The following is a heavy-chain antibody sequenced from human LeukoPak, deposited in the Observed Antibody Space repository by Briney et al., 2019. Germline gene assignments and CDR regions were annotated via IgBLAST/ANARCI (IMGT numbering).Heavy chain of an antibody. CDR2: IYYSGST. D-gene: IGHD6-13*01. CDR1: GGALSSSSYY. Sequence: PSETLSLTCTVSGGALSSSSYYWGWIRQPPAKGLEWIGSIYYSGSTYYNPSLKSRVTISVDTSKNQFSLKLSSVTAADTAVYYCASPPIAAAGTGTYFDYWGQGTLVT. V-gene: IGHV4-39*01. CDR3: ASPPIAAAGTGTYFDY. J-gene: IGHJ4*02.